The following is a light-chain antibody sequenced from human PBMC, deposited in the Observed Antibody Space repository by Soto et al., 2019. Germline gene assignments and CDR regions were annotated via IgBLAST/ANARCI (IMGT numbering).Light chain of an antibody. CDR2: GAS. Sequence: EIVLTQSPGTLSLSPGERATLSCRASQSVSSSYLAWYQQKPGQAPRLIIYGASTRATGIPARFSGSGSGTEFTPTISSLQSEDFAVYYCQQYNNWPPWTFGQGTKVDIK. V-gene: IGKV3-15*01. CDR3: QQYNNWPPWT. CDR1: QSVSSSY. J-gene: IGKJ1*01.